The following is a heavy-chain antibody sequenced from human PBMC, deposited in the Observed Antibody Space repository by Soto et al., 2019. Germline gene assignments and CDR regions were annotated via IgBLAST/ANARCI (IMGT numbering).Heavy chain of an antibody. CDR2: IYHSGST. D-gene: IGHD2-21*01. V-gene: IGHV4-30-2*01. CDR3: ARENVVPPDY. CDR1: GGSISSGGYS. Sequence: QLQLQESGSGLVKPSQTLSLTCAVSGGSISSGGYSWSWIRQPPGKGLEWIGYIYHSGSTYYNPSLKSRVTIAVDRSKNQFPLKLGSVPAADPAVYYCARENVVPPDYWGQETLVPVSS. J-gene: IGHJ4*02.